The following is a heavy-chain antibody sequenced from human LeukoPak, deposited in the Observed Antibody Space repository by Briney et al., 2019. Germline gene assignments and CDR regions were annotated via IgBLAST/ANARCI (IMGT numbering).Heavy chain of an antibody. CDR3: ARAIIAAATMRFDP. Sequence: ASVNETCQSTVYTFTSNGISWVRQAPGQGLDWMGWISAYNGNTNYAQKLQCRVAMTTDTSTSTAYMELRSLRSDDTAVYYCARAIIAAATMRFDPWGQGTLVTVSS. J-gene: IGHJ5*02. V-gene: IGHV1-18*01. CDR2: ISAYNGNT. CDR1: VYTFTSNG. D-gene: IGHD6-13*01.